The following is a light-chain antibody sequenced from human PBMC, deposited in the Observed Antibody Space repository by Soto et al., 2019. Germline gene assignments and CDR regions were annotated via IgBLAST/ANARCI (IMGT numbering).Light chain of an antibody. J-gene: IGKJ1*01. CDR2: LGS. CDR3: VQALQSPPWT. CDR1: QSLLHSNGYNY. V-gene: IGKV2-28*01. Sequence: DIVVTQSPLTLAFTPRDTASISCVSSQSLLHSNGYNYLDWYLQKPGQSPQLLIYLGSNRASGVPDRFSGSGSGTDFTLKISRVEAEDVGVYYCVQALQSPPWTFGQGTKVDIK.